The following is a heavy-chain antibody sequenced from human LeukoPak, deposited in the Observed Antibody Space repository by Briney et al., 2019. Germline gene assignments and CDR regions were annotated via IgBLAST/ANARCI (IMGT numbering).Heavy chain of an antibody. CDR3: AREWLLESIDY. V-gene: IGHV4-30-4*08. J-gene: IGHJ4*02. D-gene: IGHD3-22*01. CDR1: GGSISSGDYY. CDR2: IYYSGST. Sequence: PSETLSLTCTLSGGSISSGDYYWSWIRQPPGKGLEWIGYIYYSGSTYYNPSLKSRVTISVDTSKNQFSLKLSSVTAADTAVYYCAREWLLESIDYWGQGTLVTVSS.